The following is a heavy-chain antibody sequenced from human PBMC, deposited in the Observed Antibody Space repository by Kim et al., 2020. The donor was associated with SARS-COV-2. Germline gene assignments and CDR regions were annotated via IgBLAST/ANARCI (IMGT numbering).Heavy chain of an antibody. V-gene: IGHV3-30*18. CDR1: GFTFSSYG. J-gene: IGHJ4*02. Sequence: GGSLRLSCAASGFTFSSYGMHWVRQAPGKGLEWVAVISYDGSNKYYADSVKGRFTISRDNSKNTLYLQMNSLRAEDTAVYYCAKFGPHDRGTFDYWGQGTLVTVSS. D-gene: IGHD3-16*01. CDR3: AKFGPHDRGTFDY. CDR2: ISYDGSNK.